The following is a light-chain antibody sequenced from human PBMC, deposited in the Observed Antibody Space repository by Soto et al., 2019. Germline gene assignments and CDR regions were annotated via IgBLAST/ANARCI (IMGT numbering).Light chain of an antibody. J-gene: IGKJ5*01. CDR2: GAS. V-gene: IGKV3-20*01. CDR1: QSVSSSY. CDR3: QQYGSSLP. Sequence: EIELTQSPSTLNMSPGERATLSCRASQSVSSSYLAWYQQKPGQAPRLLIYGASSRATGIPDRFSGSGSGTDFTLTISRLEPEDFAVYYCQQYGSSLPFGQGTRLE.